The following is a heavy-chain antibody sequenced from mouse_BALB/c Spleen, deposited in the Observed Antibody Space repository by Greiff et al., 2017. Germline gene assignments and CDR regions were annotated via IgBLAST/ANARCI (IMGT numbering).Heavy chain of an antibody. CDR3: ARSGSAYYGYLDY. V-gene: IGHV5-17*02. CDR1: GFTFSSFG. D-gene: IGHD1-1*01. CDR2: ISSGSSTI. J-gene: IGHJ2*01. Sequence: DVQLVESGGGLVQPGGSRKLSCAASGFTFSSFGMHWVRQAPEKGLEWVAYISSGSSTIYYADTVKGRFTISRDNPKNTLFLQMTSLRSEDTAMYYCARSGSAYYGYLDYWGQGTTLTVSS.